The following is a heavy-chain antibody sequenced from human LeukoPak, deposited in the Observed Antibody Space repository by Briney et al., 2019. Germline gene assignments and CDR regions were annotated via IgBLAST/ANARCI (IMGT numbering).Heavy chain of an antibody. CDR2: ISGSGGST. V-gene: IGHV3-23*01. J-gene: IGHJ3*02. CDR1: GFTFSSYS. D-gene: IGHD2-2*01. Sequence: PGRSLRLSCAASGFTFSSYSISWVRHAPGKGLEWVSAISGSGGSTNYADSVKGRFTISRDNSKNTLYLQMNSLRAENTAVYYCAKGTSSVPAAYYAFDIWGQGTMVTVSS. CDR3: AKGTSSVPAAYYAFDI.